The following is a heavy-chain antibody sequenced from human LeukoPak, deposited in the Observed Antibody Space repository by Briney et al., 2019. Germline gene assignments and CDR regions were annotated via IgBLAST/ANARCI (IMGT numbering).Heavy chain of an antibody. CDR2: IYYSGST. J-gene: IGHJ4*02. CDR1: GGSISSYY. V-gene: IGHV4-39*07. Sequence: SETLSLTCTVSGGSISSYYWGWIRQPPGKGLEWIGSIYYSGSTYYNPSLKSRVTISVDTSKNQFSLKLSSVTAADTAVYYCARDRTGYFDYWGQGTLVTVSS. D-gene: IGHD4-17*01. CDR3: ARDRTGYFDY.